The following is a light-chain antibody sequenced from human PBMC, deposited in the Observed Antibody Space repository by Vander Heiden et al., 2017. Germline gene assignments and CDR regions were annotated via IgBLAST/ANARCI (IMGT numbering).Light chain of an antibody. CDR3: QQNYNSPYT. CDR2: GAS. Sequence: DIQVTQSPCSLSASVGERGNIHCRLSQAISNYLYWYQHKPGKAPNLLIYGASSLQSGVPSTFSGSGSGTDFSLTITSLQPEDFATYYCQQNYNSPYTFGQGTKVEIK. CDR1: QAISNY. V-gene: IGKV1-39*01. J-gene: IGKJ2*01.